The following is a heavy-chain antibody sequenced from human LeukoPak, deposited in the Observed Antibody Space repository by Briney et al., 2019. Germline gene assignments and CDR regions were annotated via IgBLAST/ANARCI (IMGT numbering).Heavy chain of an antibody. J-gene: IGHJ4*02. CDR1: GYTFTGYY. CDR2: INPNSGGT. V-gene: IGHV1-2*02. D-gene: IGHD4/OR15-4a*01. Sequence: ASVKVSCKASGYTFTGYYMHWVRQAPGQGLEWMGWINPNSGGTNYAQKFQGRVTMTRDTSISTAYMELSRLRSDDTAVYYCARASRLQTKYYFDYWGQGTLVTVSS. CDR3: ARASRLQTKYYFDY.